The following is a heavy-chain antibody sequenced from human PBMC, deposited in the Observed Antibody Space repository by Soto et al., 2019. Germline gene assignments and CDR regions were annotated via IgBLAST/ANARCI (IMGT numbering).Heavy chain of an antibody. CDR3: ARHFRLRTMIAGPPDP. CDR2: IYYSGST. Sequence: SETLSLTCTVSGGSISSSSYYWGWIRQPPGKGLEWIGSIYYSGSTYYNPSLKSRVTISVDTSKNQFSLKLSSVTAADTPVYYCARHFRLRTMIAGPPDPWGQGTLVTASS. J-gene: IGHJ5*02. CDR1: GGSISSSSYY. V-gene: IGHV4-39*01. D-gene: IGHD3-22*01.